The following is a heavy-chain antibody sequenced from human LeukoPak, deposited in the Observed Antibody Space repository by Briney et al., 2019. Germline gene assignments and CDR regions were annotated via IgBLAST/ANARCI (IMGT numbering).Heavy chain of an antibody. CDR2: IYYSGST. CDR3: ASYDFWSGTVDY. J-gene: IGHJ4*02. Sequence: PSETLSLTCSVSGGSLSSSSYYWGWIRQPPGKGLEWIGSIYYSGSTYYNPSLKSPVTISVDTSKNQFSLKLSSVTAADTAVYYCASYDFWSGTVDYWGQGTLVTVSS. V-gene: IGHV4-39*01. CDR1: GGSLSSSSYY. D-gene: IGHD3-3*01.